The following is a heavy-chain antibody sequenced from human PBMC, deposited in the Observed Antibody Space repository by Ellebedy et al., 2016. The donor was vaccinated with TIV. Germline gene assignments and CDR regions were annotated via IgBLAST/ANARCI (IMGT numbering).Heavy chain of an antibody. V-gene: IGHV3-11*04. Sequence: GESLKISCAASGFTFSDYYMSWIRQAPGKGLEWVSYISSSGSTIYYADSVKGRFTISRDNAKNSLYLQMNSLRDEDTAVYYCARGGSYSSSHLDYWGQGTLVTVSS. J-gene: IGHJ4*02. D-gene: IGHD6-13*01. CDR1: GFTFSDYY. CDR2: ISSSGSTI. CDR3: ARGGSYSSSHLDY.